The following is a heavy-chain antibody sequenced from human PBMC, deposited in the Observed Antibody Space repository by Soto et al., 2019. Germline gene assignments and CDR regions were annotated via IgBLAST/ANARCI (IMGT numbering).Heavy chain of an antibody. V-gene: IGHV4-31*03. J-gene: IGHJ6*03. Sequence: QVQLQESGPGLVKPSQTLSLTCTVSGGSISSGGYYWSWIRQHPGKGLEWIGYIYYSGSTYYNPSLKRRVTISVDTSKNQFSLKLSSVTAADTAVYYCARDIGDYYYYYMDVWGKGTTVTVSS. CDR1: GGSISSGGYY. D-gene: IGHD3-16*02. CDR2: IYYSGST. CDR3: ARDIGDYYYYYMDV.